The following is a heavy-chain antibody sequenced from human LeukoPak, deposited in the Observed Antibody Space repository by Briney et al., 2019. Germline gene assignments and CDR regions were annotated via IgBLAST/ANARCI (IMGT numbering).Heavy chain of an antibody. CDR3: AKTTGTTGIYYYYMDV. CDR2: ISGSGGST. D-gene: IGHD1-1*01. J-gene: IGHJ6*03. V-gene: IGHV3-23*01. Sequence: GGSLRPSCAASGFTFSSYAMSWVRQAPGKGLEWVSAISGSGGSTYYADSVKGRFTISRDNSKNTLYLQMNSLRAEGTAVYYCAKTTGTTGIYYYYMDVWGKGTTVTISS. CDR1: GFTFSSYA.